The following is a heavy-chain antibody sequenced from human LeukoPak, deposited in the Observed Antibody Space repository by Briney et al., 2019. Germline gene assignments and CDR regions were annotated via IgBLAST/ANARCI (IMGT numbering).Heavy chain of an antibody. Sequence: PGGSLRLSCAASGFTFSSYSMNWVRQAPGKGLEGVSSISSSSSYIYYADSVKGRFTISRDNAKNSLYLQMNSLRAEDTAVYYCARGSASSSWYKSDDYWGQGTLVTVSS. D-gene: IGHD6-13*01. CDR3: ARGSASSSWYKSDDY. CDR2: ISSSSSYI. J-gene: IGHJ4*02. CDR1: GFTFSSYS. V-gene: IGHV3-21*01.